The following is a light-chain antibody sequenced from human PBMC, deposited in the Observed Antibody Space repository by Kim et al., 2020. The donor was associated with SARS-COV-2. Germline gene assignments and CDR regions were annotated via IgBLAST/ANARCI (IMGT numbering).Light chain of an antibody. CDR3: SSYTSSSTLV. CDR1: SSDVGGYIY. J-gene: IGLJ1*01. CDR2: DVS. Sequence: QSLTIACTGTSSDVGGYIYVSWYQQHPGKAPKLRIYDVSNRPSGVSNRFSGSKSGNTASLTISGLQAEDEADYYCSSYTSSSTLVFGTGTKVTVL. V-gene: IGLV2-14*03.